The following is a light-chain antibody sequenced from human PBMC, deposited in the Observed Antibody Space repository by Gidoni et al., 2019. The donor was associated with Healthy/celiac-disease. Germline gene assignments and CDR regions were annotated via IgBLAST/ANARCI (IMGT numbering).Light chain of an antibody. CDR2: GKN. Sequence: SSELTQDPAVSVALGQTVRITCQGDSLRSYFASSYQQKPGQAPVLVIYGKNNRPSGIPDRFSGSSSGNTASLTITGAQAEEEADYYCNSRDSSGNHVVFGGGTKLTVL. V-gene: IGLV3-19*01. CDR3: NSRDSSGNHVV. J-gene: IGLJ2*01. CDR1: SLRSYF.